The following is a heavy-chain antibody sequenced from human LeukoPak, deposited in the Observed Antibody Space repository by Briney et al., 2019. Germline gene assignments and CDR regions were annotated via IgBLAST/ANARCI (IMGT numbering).Heavy chain of an antibody. V-gene: IGHV3-21*04. CDR3: ARARIAAAGTGAFDV. CDR1: GFTFSSYS. D-gene: IGHD6-13*01. J-gene: IGHJ3*01. CDR2: ISSSSSYI. Sequence: GGSLRLSCAASGFTFSSYSMNWVRQAPGKGLEWVSSISSSSSYIYYADSVKGRFTISRDNSKNSLYLQLNSLWDDDTAVYYCARARIAAAGTGAFDVWGQGTMVTVSS.